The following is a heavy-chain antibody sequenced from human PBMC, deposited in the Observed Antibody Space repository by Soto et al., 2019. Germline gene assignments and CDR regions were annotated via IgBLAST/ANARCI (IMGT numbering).Heavy chain of an antibody. J-gene: IGHJ6*01. Sequence: GGSVRLSCVASGLTFSSYAMSWVRQGPGKGLEWGSVISSAGGSTYYADSVKGRFTISRENSKNTFYLRMNNLRADDTAVYFCAKYWQEVSGFGMDVWGQGTTVTVSS. D-gene: IGHD2-15*01. CDR3: AKYWQEVSGFGMDV. CDR1: GLTFSSYA. CDR2: ISSAGGST. V-gene: IGHV3-23*01.